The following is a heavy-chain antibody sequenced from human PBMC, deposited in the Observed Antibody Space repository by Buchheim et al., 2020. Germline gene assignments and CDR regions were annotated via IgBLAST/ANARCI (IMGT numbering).Heavy chain of an antibody. J-gene: IGHJ4*02. Sequence: QVQLQQSGPGLVKPSETLSLTCTVSGGSISSYYWSWIRQPPGKGLEWVGYISNSGSTNYNPSLKSRVTISVDASKNQFSLKLSSVTAADTAVYYCARGGDAVAGHFDDWGQGTL. D-gene: IGHD6-19*01. CDR2: ISNSGST. CDR3: ARGGDAVAGHFDD. CDR1: GGSISSYY. V-gene: IGHV4-59*01.